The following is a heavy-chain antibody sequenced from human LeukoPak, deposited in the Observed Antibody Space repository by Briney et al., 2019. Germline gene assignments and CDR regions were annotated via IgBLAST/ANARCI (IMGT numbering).Heavy chain of an antibody. V-gene: IGHV1-69*10. CDR1: GGTFSSYA. Sequence: GGSVSVSCTASGGTFSSYAVTWVRQAPGQGLEWVGGIIPMVGKANYAEKVQGRVTITRDTARSTAYMEVSRLRCDDTAVYYCARVKGSGSYLKGGPSLYFDYWGPGTLVTVSS. D-gene: IGHD3-10*01. J-gene: IGHJ4*02. CDR3: ARVKGSGSYLKGGPSLYFDY. CDR2: IIPMVGKA.